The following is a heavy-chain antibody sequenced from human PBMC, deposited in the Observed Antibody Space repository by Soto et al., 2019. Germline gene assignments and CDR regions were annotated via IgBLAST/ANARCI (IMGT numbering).Heavy chain of an antibody. CDR1: GYTFTGYS. D-gene: IGHD2-15*01. CDR3: ARVPDRIYCSGGSCYSDYYGMDV. J-gene: IGHJ6*02. V-gene: IGHV1-2*02. Sequence: GTSVRVSCKASGYTFTGYSMHWVRHAPGQGLEWMGWINPNSGGTNYAQKFQGSGTMTRDTSISTAYMELSRLRSDDTDVYYCARVPDRIYCSGGSCYSDYYGMDVWGQGTTVTVSS. CDR2: INPNSGGT.